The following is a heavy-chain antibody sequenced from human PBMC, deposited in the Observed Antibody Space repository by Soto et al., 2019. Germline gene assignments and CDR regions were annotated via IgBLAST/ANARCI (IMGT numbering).Heavy chain of an antibody. D-gene: IGHD2-8*01. CDR2: ISASGGRT. V-gene: IGHV3-23*01. Sequence: GGSLRLSCAASGFSFSTYAMSWVRQAPGKGLEWVSHISASGGRTYYAESVKGRFTISRDNSKNTLYLQMTSLRAEDTAIYYCAKSCCPNGVCWVDYWGQGTLVTVSS. J-gene: IGHJ4*02. CDR3: AKSCCPNGVCWVDY. CDR1: GFSFSTYA.